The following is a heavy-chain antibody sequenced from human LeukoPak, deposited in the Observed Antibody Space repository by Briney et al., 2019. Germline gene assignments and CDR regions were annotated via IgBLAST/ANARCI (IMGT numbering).Heavy chain of an antibody. J-gene: IGHJ4*02. Sequence: PGGSLRLSCAASGFIFSRNGMNWVRQAPGKGLEWVSSISSSSSYIYYADSVKGRFTISRDNAKNSLYLQMNSLRAEDTAVYYCARDHLSAPDYWGQGTLVTVSS. D-gene: IGHD2/OR15-2a*01. CDR1: GFIFSRNG. CDR3: ARDHLSAPDY. V-gene: IGHV3-21*01. CDR2: ISSSSSYI.